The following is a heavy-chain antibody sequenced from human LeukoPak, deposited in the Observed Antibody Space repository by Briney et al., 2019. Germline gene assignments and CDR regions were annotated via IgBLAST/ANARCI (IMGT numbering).Heavy chain of an antibody. J-gene: IGHJ3*02. CDR2: IYPGDSDT. CDR1: GYGFTSYW. V-gene: IGHV5-51*01. D-gene: IGHD3-10*01. Sequence: GESLKISCKGSGYGFTSYWIGWVRQMPGKGLEWMGIIYPGDSDTRYSPSFQGQVTISADKSISTAYLQWSSLKASDTAMYYCARTPDMVRGVIIGAFDIWGQGTMVTVSS. CDR3: ARTPDMVRGVIIGAFDI.